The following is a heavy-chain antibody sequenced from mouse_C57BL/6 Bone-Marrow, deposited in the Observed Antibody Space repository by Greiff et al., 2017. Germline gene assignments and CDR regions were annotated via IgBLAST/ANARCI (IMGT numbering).Heavy chain of an antibody. J-gene: IGHJ2*01. V-gene: IGHV7-1*01. CDR1: GFTFSDFY. CDR2: SRNKANDYTT. CDR3: ARGYDLDY. Sequence: EVKVVESGGGLVQSGRSLRLSCATSGFTFSDFYMEWVRQAPGKGLEWIAASRNKANDYTTEYSASVKGRFIVSRDTSQSILYLKMNALRAEDTAIYYCARGYDLDYWGQGTTLTVSS. D-gene: IGHD2-3*01.